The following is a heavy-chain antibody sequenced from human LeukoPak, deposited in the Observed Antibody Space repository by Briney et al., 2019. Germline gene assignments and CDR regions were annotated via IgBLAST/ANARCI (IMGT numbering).Heavy chain of an antibody. CDR2: ISGSGGST. CDR3: AKLNTFAWFDP. D-gene: IGHD2-21*01. J-gene: IGHJ5*02. V-gene: IGHV3-23*01. CDR1: GFSFSSYA. Sequence: GESMRLFSTATGFSFSSYAICWVREASGKKLEWVSAISGSGGSTYYADSVKGRFTISRDNSKNTLYLQMNSLRAEDTAVYYCAKLNTFAWFDPWGQGTLVTVSS.